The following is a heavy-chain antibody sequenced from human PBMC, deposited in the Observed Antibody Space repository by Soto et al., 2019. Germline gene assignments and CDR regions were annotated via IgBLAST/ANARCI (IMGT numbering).Heavy chain of an antibody. CDR1: GGSISSSSYY. CDR3: ARLRYFDWSRHYYYYYGMDV. J-gene: IGHJ6*02. CDR2: IYYSGGT. V-gene: IGHV4-39*01. Sequence: SETLSLTCTVSGGSISSSSYYWGWIRQPPGKGLEWIGSIYYSGGTYYNPSLKSRVTISVDTSKNQFSLKLSSVTAADTAVYYCARLRYFDWSRHYYYYYGMDVWGQGTTVTVSS. D-gene: IGHD3-9*01.